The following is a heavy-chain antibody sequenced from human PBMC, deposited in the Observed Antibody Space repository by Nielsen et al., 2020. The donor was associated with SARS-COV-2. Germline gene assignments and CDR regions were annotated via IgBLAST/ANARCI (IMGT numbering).Heavy chain of an antibody. V-gene: IGHV5-10-1*01. J-gene: IGHJ4*02. D-gene: IGHD4-17*01. Sequence: GESLKISCKGSGYSFTSYWISWVRQMPGKGLEWMGSIDPSDSYTNYSPSFQGHVTISVDKSISTAYLQWSSLKASDTAMYYCARHGDYGDSFDYWGQGTLVTVSS. CDR2: IDPSDSYT. CDR1: GYSFTSYW. CDR3: ARHGDYGDSFDY.